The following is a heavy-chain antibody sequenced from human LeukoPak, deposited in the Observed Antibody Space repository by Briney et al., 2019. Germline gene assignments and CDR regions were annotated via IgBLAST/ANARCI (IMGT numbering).Heavy chain of an antibody. D-gene: IGHD6-13*01. Sequence: GGSLRLSFAASGFTFSSYGMHWVRQAPGKGLEWVAFIRYDGSNKYYADSVKGRFTISRDNSKNTLYLQMNSLRAEDTAVYYCAKDRVAAAAPYYYYMDVWGKGTTVTVSS. J-gene: IGHJ6*03. V-gene: IGHV3-30*02. CDR1: GFTFSSYG. CDR3: AKDRVAAAAPYYYYMDV. CDR2: IRYDGSNK.